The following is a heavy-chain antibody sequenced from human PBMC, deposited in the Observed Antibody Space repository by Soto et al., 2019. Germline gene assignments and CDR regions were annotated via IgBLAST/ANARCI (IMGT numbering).Heavy chain of an antibody. J-gene: IGHJ4*02. D-gene: IGHD2-2*02. V-gene: IGHV1-18*04. CDR3: ARGSACSTSICYTLAY. CDR2: ISAKSGNT. CDR1: GYTFSNYG. Sequence: ASVKVSCKASGYTFSNYGISWVRQAPGQGLEWMGWISAKSGNTHYAQNLQARVTMTTDTSASTAFMELRSLTSGDTAVYYCARGSACSTSICYTLAYWGQGTLVTVSS.